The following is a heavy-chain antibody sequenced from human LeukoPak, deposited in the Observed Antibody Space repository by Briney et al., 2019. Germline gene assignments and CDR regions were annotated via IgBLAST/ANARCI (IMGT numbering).Heavy chain of an antibody. J-gene: IGHJ4*02. CDR1: GYTFISYY. CDR2: INPSGGST. V-gene: IGHV1-46*03. Sequence: ASVKVSCKASGYTFISYYMHWVRQAPGQGLEWMGIINPSGGSTSYAQKFQGRVTMTRDTSTSTVYMELSSLRSEDTAVYYCARVARVGATVVYYFDSWGQGTLVTVSS. D-gene: IGHD1-26*01. CDR3: ARVARVGATVVYYFDS.